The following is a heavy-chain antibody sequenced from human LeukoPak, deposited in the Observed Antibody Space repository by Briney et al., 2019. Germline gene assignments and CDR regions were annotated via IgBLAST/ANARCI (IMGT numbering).Heavy chain of an antibody. J-gene: IGHJ4*02. CDR3: GKGVAPKY. CDR2: IVGSGTTT. D-gene: IGHD2-15*01. Sequence: PGGSLRLSCAASGFTFSSYAMHWVRQAPGKGLEWVSSIVGSGTTTYYADSVKGRFTISRDNSKNTLYLQVNSLRAEDTAVYYCGKGVAPKYWGQGTLVTVSS. V-gene: IGHV3-23*01. CDR1: GFTFSSYA.